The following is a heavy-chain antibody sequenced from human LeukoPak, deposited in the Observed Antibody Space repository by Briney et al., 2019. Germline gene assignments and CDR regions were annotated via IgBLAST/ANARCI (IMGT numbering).Heavy chain of an antibody. D-gene: IGHD6-25*01. CDR3: ARSGYYHYYGLDV. J-gene: IGHJ6*02. CDR1: GFTFSSYD. CDR2: IGTADDT. V-gene: IGHV3-13*04. Sequence: PGGSLRLSCVASGFTFSSYDTHWVRQTTGKGLEWVSAIGTADDTFYPASVKGRFTISRDDAKNSLYLQMSNLRVGDTAVYYCARSGYYHYYGLDVWGQGTTVTVSS.